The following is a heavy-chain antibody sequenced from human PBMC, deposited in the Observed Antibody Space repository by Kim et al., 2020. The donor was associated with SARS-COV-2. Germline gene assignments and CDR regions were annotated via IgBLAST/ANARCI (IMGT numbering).Heavy chain of an antibody. CDR3: ARLAVITMVRGVIPRDFDY. CDR1: GYSFTSYW. Sequence: GESLKISCKGSGYSFTSYWIGWVRQMPGKGLEWMGIIYPGDSDTRYSPSFQGQVTISADKSISTAYLQWSSLKASDTAMYYCARLAVITMVRGVIPRDFDYWGQGTLVTVSS. J-gene: IGHJ4*02. CDR2: IYPGDSDT. D-gene: IGHD3-10*01. V-gene: IGHV5-51*01.